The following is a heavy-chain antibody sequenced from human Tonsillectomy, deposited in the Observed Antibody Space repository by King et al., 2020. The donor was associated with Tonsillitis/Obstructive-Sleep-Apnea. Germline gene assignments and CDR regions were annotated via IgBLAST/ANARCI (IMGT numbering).Heavy chain of an antibody. CDR1: GGSISSYY. Sequence: VQLQESGPGLVKPSETLSLTCTVSGGSISSYYWSWIRQPQGKGLEWIGYFYNSGSTNYNPSLKMRVTISVDTSKNQFSLKLSSVTAADTAVYYCARFSSPVIQGVRYYYRHYWGQGTLVTVSS. D-gene: IGHD3-10*01. CDR3: ARFSSPVIQGVRYYYRHY. J-gene: IGHJ4*02. CDR2: FYNSGST. V-gene: IGHV4-59*01.